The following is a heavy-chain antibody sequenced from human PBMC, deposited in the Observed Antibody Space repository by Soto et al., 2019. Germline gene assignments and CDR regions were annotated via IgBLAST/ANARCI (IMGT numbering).Heavy chain of an antibody. CDR1: GYSFTSYW. V-gene: IGHV5-10-1*01. CDR2: IDPDDSYS. D-gene: IGHD1-20*01. CDR3: ARGISRFYGMDV. Sequence: SGESLKISCKASGYSFTSYWINWVRQMPGKGLEWMGRIDPDDSYSTYSPSFQGHVTISADRSISTAYLQWSGLKASDTAMYYCARGISRFYGMDVCGQGTTVTVYS. J-gene: IGHJ6*02.